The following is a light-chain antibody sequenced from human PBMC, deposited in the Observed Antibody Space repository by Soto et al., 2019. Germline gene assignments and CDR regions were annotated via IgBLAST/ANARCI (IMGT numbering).Light chain of an antibody. Sequence: DIQMTQSPSTLSGSVGDRVTLTCRASQTISSWLAWYQQKPGKAPKLLIYKASTLKSGVPSRLSGSGSGTEFTLTISSLQPEDFATYYCQQLNSYPITFGQGTRLEIK. CDR3: QQLNSYPIT. CDR1: QTISSW. CDR2: KAS. V-gene: IGKV1-5*03. J-gene: IGKJ5*01.